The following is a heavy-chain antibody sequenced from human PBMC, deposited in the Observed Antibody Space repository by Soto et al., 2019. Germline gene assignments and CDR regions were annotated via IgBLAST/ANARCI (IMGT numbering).Heavy chain of an antibody. Sequence: ASVKVSCKASGYTFTSYGISWVRQAPGQGLEWMGWISAYNGNTNYAQKLQGRVTMTTDTSTSTAYMEVSSLRSEDTALYYCARETRRTGVVFGVATKYYYYGMDVWG. J-gene: IGHJ6*02. CDR2: ISAYNGNT. CDR1: GYTFTSYG. CDR3: ARETRRTGVVFGVATKYYYYGMDV. V-gene: IGHV1-18*01. D-gene: IGHD3-3*01.